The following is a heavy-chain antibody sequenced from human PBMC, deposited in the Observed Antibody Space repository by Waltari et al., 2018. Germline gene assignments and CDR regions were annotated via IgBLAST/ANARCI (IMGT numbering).Heavy chain of an antibody. CDR2: ISSSGSTI. D-gene: IGHD3-10*01. J-gene: IGHJ3*02. CDR1: GFTFGSYE. Sequence: EVQLVESGGGLVQPGGSLRLSCAASGFTFGSYEMNWVRQVPGTGLEWVSYISSSGSTIYYADSVKGRFTISRDNAKNSLYLQMNSLRAEDTAVYYCARDSALTMVRGVSRAFDIWGQGTMVTVSS. CDR3: ARDSALTMVRGVSRAFDI. V-gene: IGHV3-48*03.